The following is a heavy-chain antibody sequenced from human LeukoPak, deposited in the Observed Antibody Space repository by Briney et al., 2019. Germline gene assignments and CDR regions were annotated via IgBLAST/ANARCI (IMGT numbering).Heavy chain of an antibody. CDR3: ARVIVAGALM. CDR2: ISAYSGDT. Sequence: ASVKVSCKASGYTFSNFGITWVRQAPGQGLEWVGWISAYSGDTNYAQKLHGRVTMTTDTSTSTAYMELRSLRSDDTAVYYCARVIVAGALMWGQGTLVTVSS. CDR1: GYTFSNFG. V-gene: IGHV1-18*04. D-gene: IGHD1-26*01. J-gene: IGHJ4*02.